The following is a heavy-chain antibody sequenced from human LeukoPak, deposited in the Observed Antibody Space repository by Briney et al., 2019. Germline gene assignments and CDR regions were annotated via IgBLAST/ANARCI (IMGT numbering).Heavy chain of an antibody. D-gene: IGHD2-2*01. CDR1: GGSITSSSYY. V-gene: IGHV4-39*01. CDR3: AAYCNSRSCYPIYLDV. J-gene: IGHJ6*02. Sequence: ASETLSLTCTVSGGSITSSSYYWGWIRQPPGKVLEWIGSFYYSGTTYNSPSLKSRVTISIDTSKNQLSLKLSSVTAADTAVYYCAAYCNSRSCYPIYLDVWGQGTTVTVSS. CDR2: FYYSGTT.